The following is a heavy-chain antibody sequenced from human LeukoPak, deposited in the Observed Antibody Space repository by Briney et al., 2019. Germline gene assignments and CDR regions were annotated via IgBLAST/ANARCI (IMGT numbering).Heavy chain of an antibody. CDR3: ARHRAYSSSSPFDY. CDR1: GGSISSLY. D-gene: IGHD6-6*01. CDR2: VYYTGST. J-gene: IGHJ4*02. Sequence: SETLSLTCSVSGGSISSLYWSWIRQPPGKGREWIGYVYYTGSTNYNPSLKSRVTMFVDMSKNQFSLRLCSVTAADTAVYYCARHRAYSSSSPFDYWGQGTLVTVSS. V-gene: IGHV4-59*08.